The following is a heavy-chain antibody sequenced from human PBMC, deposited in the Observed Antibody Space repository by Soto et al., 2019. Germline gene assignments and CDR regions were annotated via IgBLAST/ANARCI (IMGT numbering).Heavy chain of an antibody. J-gene: IGHJ4*02. Sequence: ASVKVSCKVSGYTLTELSMHCVLQSPLKGLEWMGGFDPEDGETIYAQKFQGRVTMTEDTSTDTAYMELSSLRSEDTAVYYCATLDYDYVWGMVYWGQGTLVTVSS. V-gene: IGHV1-24*01. D-gene: IGHD3-16*01. CDR3: ATLDYDYVWGMVY. CDR1: GYTLTELS. CDR2: FDPEDGET.